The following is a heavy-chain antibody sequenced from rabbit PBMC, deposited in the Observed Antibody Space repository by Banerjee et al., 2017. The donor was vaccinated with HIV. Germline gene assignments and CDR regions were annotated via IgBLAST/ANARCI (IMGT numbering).Heavy chain of an antibody. V-gene: IGHV1S7*01. J-gene: IGHJ4*01. D-gene: IGHD4-1*01. CDR3: ARDLAGVIGWNFNL. Sequence: QLKESGGGLVQPGGSLKLSCKASGFDFSSCYMSWVRQAPGKGLEWIGYIDPVFGSTYYASWVNGRFTISSHNAQNSVDLQMNSLTAADTVTYFCARDLAGVIGWNFNLWGPGT. CDR1: GFDFSSCY. CDR2: IDPVFGST.